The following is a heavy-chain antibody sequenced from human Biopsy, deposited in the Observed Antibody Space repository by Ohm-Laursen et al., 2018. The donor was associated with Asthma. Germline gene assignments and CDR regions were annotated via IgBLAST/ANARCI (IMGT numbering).Heavy chain of an antibody. D-gene: IGHD2-21*01. Sequence: SLRLSCTASGFTVSRDHMFWVRQAPGKGLEWVSVIYSGGTSDTADSVRGRFTISRDFYKSTLYLQMDSLRAEDTAVYYCAKDERSYYGSDSKYMQPVPLGDWGQGTLVIVSA. V-gene: IGHV3-53*01. CDR3: AKDERSYYGSDSKYMQPVPLGD. J-gene: IGHJ4*02. CDR1: GFTVSRDH. CDR2: IYSGGTS.